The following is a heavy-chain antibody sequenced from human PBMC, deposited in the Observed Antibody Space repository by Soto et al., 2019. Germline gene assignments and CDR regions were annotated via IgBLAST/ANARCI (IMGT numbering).Heavy chain of an antibody. CDR2: IIPIFGTA. V-gene: IGHV1-69*13. Sequence: SVKVSCKASGGTFSSYAISWVRQAPGQGLEWMGGIIPIFGTANYAQKFQGRVTITADESTSTAYMELSSLRSEDTAVYYCARDKMDFYVSGIYYPLFGYYYHYGMDVWGQGNMVTVSS. D-gene: IGHD3-10*01. CDR3: ARDKMDFYVSGIYYPLFGYYYHYGMDV. CDR1: GGTFSSYA. J-gene: IGHJ6*01.